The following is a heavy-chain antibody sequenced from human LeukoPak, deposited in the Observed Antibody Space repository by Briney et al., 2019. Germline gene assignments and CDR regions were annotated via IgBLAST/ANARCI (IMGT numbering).Heavy chain of an antibody. Sequence: TLSLTCTVSGGSISSYYWSWIRQPPGKALEWLALIYWDDDKHYSPSLKSRLTITKDTSKNQVVLTMTNMDPVDTATYYCAHNPPHYGDSFDPWGQGTLVTVSS. CDR2: IYWDDDK. D-gene: IGHD4-17*01. V-gene: IGHV2-5*08. CDR3: AHNPPHYGDSFDP. J-gene: IGHJ5*02. CDR1: GGSISSYYW.